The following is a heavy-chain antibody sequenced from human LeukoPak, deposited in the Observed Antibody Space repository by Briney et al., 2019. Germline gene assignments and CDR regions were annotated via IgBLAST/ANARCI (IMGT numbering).Heavy chain of an antibody. V-gene: IGHV3-15*01. J-gene: IGHJ4*02. Sequence: PGGSLRLSCATSGFAFSSYGMSWVRQAPGKGLEWVGRIRSKPDGGTADYAAPVQGRFSMSRDDSKNTLYLQMNSLKSEDTAVYYCTRDLGAYAQWGQGTLVTVSS. CDR1: GFAFSSYG. D-gene: IGHD1-26*01. CDR2: IRSKPDGGTA. CDR3: TRDLGAYAQ.